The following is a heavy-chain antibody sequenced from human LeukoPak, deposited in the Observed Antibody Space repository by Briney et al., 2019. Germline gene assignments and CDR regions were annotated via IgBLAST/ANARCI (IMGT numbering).Heavy chain of an antibody. CDR2: VSASGHYT. CDR1: GFTSSSAA. CDR3: AKDGSWGDYYFYFYIDV. J-gene: IGHJ6*03. D-gene: IGHD3-16*01. V-gene: IGHV3-23*01. Sequence: GVSLRLSCANSGFTSSSAAMSWFRQAPGKGLEWVSGVSASGHYTYYADSAKGRFTISRDNSKNTLYLQMNSLRAEDTALYYCAKDGSWGDYYFYFYIDVWGKGTTVTVSS.